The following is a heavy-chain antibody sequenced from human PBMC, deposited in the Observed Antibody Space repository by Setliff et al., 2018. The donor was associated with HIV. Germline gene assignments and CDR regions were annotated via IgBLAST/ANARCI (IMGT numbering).Heavy chain of an antibody. Sequence: PGGSLRLSCAASGFTFSRFAMHWVRQAPGKGLEWVAIISYDGNNEDYTDYVKGRFTISRDNSKNTLYLQMNSLKFEDTAVYYCARTRGYCSGTNCYALRGPDYWGQGTLVTVSS. CDR2: ISYDGNNE. V-gene: IGHV3-30*04. J-gene: IGHJ4*02. CDR1: GFTFSRFA. CDR3: ARTRGYCSGTNCYALRGPDY. D-gene: IGHD2-2*01.